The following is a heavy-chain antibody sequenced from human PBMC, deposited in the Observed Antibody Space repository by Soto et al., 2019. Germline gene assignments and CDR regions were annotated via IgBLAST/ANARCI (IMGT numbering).Heavy chain of an antibody. CDR2: ISRSGSDI. V-gene: IGHV3-11*01. J-gene: IGHJ6*02. CDR1: GFTFSDYS. CDR3: ATVGYCSSTSCQTRYYYYGMDV. D-gene: IGHD2-2*03. Sequence: GGSLRIARAASGFTFSDYSMNWVRQAPGKGLEWVSYISRSGSDIYYADSVKGRFTISRDNAKNSLFLQMNSLRAEDTAVYYCATVGYCSSTSCQTRYYYYGMDVWGQGTTVTVSS.